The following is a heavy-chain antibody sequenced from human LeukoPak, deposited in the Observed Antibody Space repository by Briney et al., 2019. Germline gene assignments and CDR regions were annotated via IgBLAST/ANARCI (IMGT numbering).Heavy chain of an antibody. CDR2: IYYSGST. J-gene: IGHJ3*02. CDR1: GGSISSYY. D-gene: IGHD5-12*01. CDR3: ARHLRRYAFDI. V-gene: IGHV4-59*08. Sequence: SETLSLTCTVSGGSISSYYWSWIRQPPGKGLEWIGYIYYSGSTNYNPSLKSRVTISVDTSKNQFSLKLSSVTAADTAVYYCARHLRRYAFDIWGQGTMVTVSS.